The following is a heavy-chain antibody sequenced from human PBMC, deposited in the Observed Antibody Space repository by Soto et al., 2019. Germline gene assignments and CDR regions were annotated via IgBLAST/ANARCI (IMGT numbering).Heavy chain of an antibody. Sequence: PSETLSLTCTVSGGSISSYYWSWIRQPPGKGLEWIGYIYYSGSTNYNPSLKSRVTISVDTSKNQFSLKLSSVTAADTAVYYCARDDGDSPFDYWGQGTLVTVPQ. CDR3: ARDDGDSPFDY. J-gene: IGHJ4*02. CDR2: IYYSGST. D-gene: IGHD4-17*01. CDR1: GGSISSYY. V-gene: IGHV4-59*01.